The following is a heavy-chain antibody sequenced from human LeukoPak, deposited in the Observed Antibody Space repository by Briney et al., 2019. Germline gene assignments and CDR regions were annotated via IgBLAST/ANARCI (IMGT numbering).Heavy chain of an antibody. Sequence: SETLSLTCTVSGGSISSYYWSWIRQPPGKGLEWIGYIYYSGSTNYNPSLKSRVTISVDTSKNQFSLKLSSVTAADTAVYYCARGPPFGVVTRHEYNYYYMDVWGKGTTVTVSS. D-gene: IGHD3-3*01. CDR3: ARGPPFGVVTRHEYNYYYMDV. V-gene: IGHV4-59*01. CDR1: GGSISSYY. J-gene: IGHJ6*03. CDR2: IYYSGST.